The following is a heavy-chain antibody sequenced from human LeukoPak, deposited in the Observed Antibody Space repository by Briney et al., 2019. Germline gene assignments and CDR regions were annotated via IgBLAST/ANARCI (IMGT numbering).Heavy chain of an antibody. CDR1: GFTFSDYY. J-gene: IGHJ4*02. D-gene: IGHD3-22*01. CDR2: ISSSGSTI. CDR3: ARDSPYYYDSSGQPNYFDY. V-gene: IGHV3-11*04. Sequence: GGSLRLSCAASGFTFSDYYMSWIRQAPGKGLEWVSYISSSGSTIYYADSVKGRFTISRDNAKNSLYLQMNSLRAEDTAVYYCARDSPYYYDSSGQPNYFDYWGQGTLVTVSS.